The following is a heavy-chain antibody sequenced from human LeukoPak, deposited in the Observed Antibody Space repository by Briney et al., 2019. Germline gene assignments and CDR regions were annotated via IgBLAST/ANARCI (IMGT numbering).Heavy chain of an antibody. CDR1: GGSFSGYY. CDR2: INHSGST. CDR3: ARWVVVTATADY. D-gene: IGHD2-21*02. V-gene: IGHV4-34*01. Sequence: PSETLSLTCAVYGGSFSGYYWSWIRQPPGKGLEWIGEINHSGSTNYNPSLKSRVTISVDTSKNQFSLKLSSVTAADTAVYYCARWVVVTATADYWGQGTLVTVSS. J-gene: IGHJ4*02.